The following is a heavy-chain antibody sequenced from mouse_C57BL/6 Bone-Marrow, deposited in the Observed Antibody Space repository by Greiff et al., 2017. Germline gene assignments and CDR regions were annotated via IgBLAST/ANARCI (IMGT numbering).Heavy chain of an antibody. V-gene: IGHV6-6*01. CDR2: IRNKANNHAT. D-gene: IGHD2-2*01. J-gene: IGHJ4*01. CDR1: GFTFSDAW. Sequence: EVKLQESGGGLVQPGGSMKLSCAASGFTFSDAWMDWVRQSPEKGLEWVAEIRNKANNHATYYAESVKGRFTISRDDSKSSVYLQMHSLRAEDTGIYYCTRGWLRRRYYAMDYWGQGTSVTVSS. CDR3: TRGWLRRRYYAMDY.